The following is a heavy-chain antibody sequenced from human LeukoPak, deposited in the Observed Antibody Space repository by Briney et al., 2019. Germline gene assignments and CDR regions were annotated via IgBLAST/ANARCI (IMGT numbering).Heavy chain of an antibody. Sequence: GGSLRLSCAASGFTFSDYYMSWIRQAPGKGLEWVSYISSRSSKRYYADSVKGRFTISRDNAKNSLLLQMNSLRAEDTAVYYCARIPMTTGTTMNYWGQGTLVTVSS. J-gene: IGHJ4*02. CDR2: ISSRSSKR. D-gene: IGHD4-17*01. CDR3: ARIPMTTGTTMNY. V-gene: IGHV3-11*04. CDR1: GFTFSDYY.